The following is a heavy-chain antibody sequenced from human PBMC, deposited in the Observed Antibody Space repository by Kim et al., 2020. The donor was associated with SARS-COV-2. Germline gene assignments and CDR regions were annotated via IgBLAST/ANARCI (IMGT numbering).Heavy chain of an antibody. Sequence: ASVKVSCKASGYTFTSYDINWVRQATGQGLEWMGWMNPNSGNTGYAQKFQGRVTMTRNTSISTAYMELSSLRSEDTAVYYCASSSSWLDAFDIWGQGTMVTVSS. CDR3: ASSSSWLDAFDI. J-gene: IGHJ3*02. CDR2: MNPNSGNT. CDR1: GYTFTSYD. V-gene: IGHV1-8*01. D-gene: IGHD6-13*01.